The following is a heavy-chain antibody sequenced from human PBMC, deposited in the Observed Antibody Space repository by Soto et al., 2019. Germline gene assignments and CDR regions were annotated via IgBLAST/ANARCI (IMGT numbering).Heavy chain of an antibody. J-gene: IGHJ4*02. Sequence: PSETLSLTCTVSGGSISSGDYYWSWIRQPPGKGLEWIGYIYYSGSTYYNPSLKSRVTISVDTSKNQFSLKLSSVTAADAAVYYCARDPYYYDSSGYMPRGLWGQGTLVTVSS. CDR1: GGSISSGDYY. D-gene: IGHD3-22*01. CDR3: ARDPYYYDSSGYMPRGL. V-gene: IGHV4-30-4*01. CDR2: IYYSGST.